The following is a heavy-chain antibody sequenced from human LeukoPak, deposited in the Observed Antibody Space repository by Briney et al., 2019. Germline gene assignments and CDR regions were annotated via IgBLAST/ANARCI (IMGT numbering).Heavy chain of an antibody. D-gene: IGHD5-18*01. CDR3: ASGYSSYGYYY. CDR2: IYYSGST. V-gene: IGHV4-59*01. J-gene: IGHJ4*02. CDR1: GGSIISYY. Sequence: SETLSLTCTVSGGSIISYYWSWIRQPPGKGLEWIGYIYYSGSTNYNPSLKSRVTISVDTSKNQFSLKLSSVTAADTAVYYCASGYSSYGYYYWGQGTLVTVSS.